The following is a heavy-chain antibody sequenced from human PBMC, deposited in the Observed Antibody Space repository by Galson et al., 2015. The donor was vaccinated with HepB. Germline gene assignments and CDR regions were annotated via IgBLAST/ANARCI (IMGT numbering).Heavy chain of an antibody. CDR1: GFTFRKAW. Sequence: SLRLSCAASGFTFRKAWMSWVRQAPGKGLEWVGRVKSVIDGGTRDYAAPVKGRFTISRDDSENRLYLQLNSLKTEDTAVYYCTTTIIVVTAAKVSDYWGQGTLVSVSA. D-gene: IGHD2-15*01. CDR2: VKSVIDGGTR. V-gene: IGHV3-15*01. CDR3: TTTIIVVTAAKVSDY. J-gene: IGHJ4*02.